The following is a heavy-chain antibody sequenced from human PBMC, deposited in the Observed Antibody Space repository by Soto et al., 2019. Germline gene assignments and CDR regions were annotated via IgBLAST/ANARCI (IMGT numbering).Heavy chain of an antibody. D-gene: IGHD4-17*01. CDR2: IITLFGTA. Sequence: VQLMQSGAEVKQPGSSVKVSCKASGGTFSSHSINWVRQAPGQGLEWMGGIITLFGTANYAQNFQGRVTITADQSTSTAYMELNSLRSDDTAVYYCARAVGYGDFSAALLDRGQGTLVTVSS. V-gene: IGHV1-69*01. CDR1: GGTFSSHS. CDR3: ARAVGYGDFSAALLD. J-gene: IGHJ4*02.